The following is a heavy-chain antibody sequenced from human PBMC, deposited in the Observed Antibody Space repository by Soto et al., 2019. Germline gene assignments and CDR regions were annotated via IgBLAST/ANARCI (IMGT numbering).Heavy chain of an antibody. D-gene: IGHD6-13*01. V-gene: IGHV4-59*01. J-gene: IGHJ4*02. Sequence: SETLSLTCTVSGGSISSYYWSWIRQPPGKGLEWIGYIYYSGSTNYNPSLKSRVTISVDTSKNQFSLKLSSVTAADTAVYYCARSLAAAGTWYFDYWGQGTLXTVSS. CDR3: ARSLAAAGTWYFDY. CDR2: IYYSGST. CDR1: GGSISSYY.